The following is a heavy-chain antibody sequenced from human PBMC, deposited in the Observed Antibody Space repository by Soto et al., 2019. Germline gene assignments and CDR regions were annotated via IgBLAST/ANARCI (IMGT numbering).Heavy chain of an antibody. D-gene: IGHD1-26*01. J-gene: IGHJ4*02. CDR3: ARARGADYDY. CDR2: ISSNGGST. Sequence: EGQLVESGGGLVQPGGSLRLSCAASGFTFSSYAMHWVRQAPGKGLEYVSAISSNGGSTYYANSVKGRFTISRDNSKNTLYLQMGSLRAEDMAVYYCARARGADYDYWGQGTLVTVSS. V-gene: IGHV3-64*01. CDR1: GFTFSSYA.